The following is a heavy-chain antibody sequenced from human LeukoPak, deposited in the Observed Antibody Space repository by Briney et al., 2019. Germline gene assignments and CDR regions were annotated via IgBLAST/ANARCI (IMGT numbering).Heavy chain of an antibody. V-gene: IGHV4-4*07. D-gene: IGHD3-10*01. Sequence: SETLSLTCTVSGGSISSYYWSWIRQPAGKGLEWIGRIYTSGNINYNPSLKSRVTMSVDTSKNQFSLKLSSVTAADTAVYYCARDLHGSGTWDWFDPWGQGTLVTVSS. CDR2: IYTSGNI. CDR1: GGSISSYY. J-gene: IGHJ5*02. CDR3: ARDLHGSGTWDWFDP.